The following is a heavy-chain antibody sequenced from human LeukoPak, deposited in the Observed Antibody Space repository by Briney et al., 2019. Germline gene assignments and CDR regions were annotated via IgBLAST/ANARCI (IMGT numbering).Heavy chain of an antibody. D-gene: IGHD5-12*01. Sequence: ESGGSLRLSCAASGFPFSGYWMHWVRQAPGKGPVWVSRIDDDGAGTTYADSVKGRFTISRDNAKNTLYLQMNSLRVEDTAVYYCARSASGYDAWGQGTLVTVSS. CDR2: IDDDGAGT. CDR1: GFPFSGYW. CDR3: ARSASGYDA. J-gene: IGHJ5*02. V-gene: IGHV3-74*01.